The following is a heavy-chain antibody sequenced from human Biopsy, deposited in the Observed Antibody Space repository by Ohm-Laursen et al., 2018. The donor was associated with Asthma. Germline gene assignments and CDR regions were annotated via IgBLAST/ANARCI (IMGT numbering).Heavy chain of an antibody. D-gene: IGHD3-22*01. CDR1: YGSITSGGYY. CDR3: ARAQGYYDSRGYYRSFDY. CDR2: IYYSGST. V-gene: IGHV4-31*11. J-gene: IGHJ4*02. Sequence: SQTLSLTWAVSYGSITSGGYYWTWIRQHPGKGLEWIGFIYYSGSTYYNPSLKSRVSISIDTSKNQFSLKLSSVTAADTAVYYCARAQGYYDSRGYYRSFDYWGQGTLVTVSS.